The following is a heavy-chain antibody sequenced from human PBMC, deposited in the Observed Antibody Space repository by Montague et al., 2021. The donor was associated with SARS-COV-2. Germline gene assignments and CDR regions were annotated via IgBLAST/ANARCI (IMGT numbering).Heavy chain of an antibody. D-gene: IGHD3-9*01. Sequence: SLRLSCVASGFTFSSYGMTWVRQAPGKGLEWVSTISDSGGSTYYSDSXKGRFTISRDNSKNTLYLQMNSLRAEDTAVYYCANRGVRYFDAQGVWYYFDYWGQGTLVTVSS. J-gene: IGHJ4*02. CDR3: ANRGVRYFDAQGVWYYFDY. CDR2: ISDSGGST. CDR1: GFTFSSYG. V-gene: IGHV3-23*01.